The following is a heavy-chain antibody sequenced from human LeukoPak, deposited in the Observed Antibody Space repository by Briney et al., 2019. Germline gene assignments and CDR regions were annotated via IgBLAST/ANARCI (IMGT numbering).Heavy chain of an antibody. CDR1: RFTFSRYG. V-gene: IGHV3-30*02. J-gene: IGHJ6*03. CDR2: IRYDGSDK. CDR3: ARGITIFGVVTKPPYYYYYYMDV. D-gene: IGHD3-3*01. Sequence: GGSLRLSCAASRFTFSRYGMHWVRQAPGKGLEWVAFIRYDGSDKYYADSVKGRFTISRDNSKNTLYVQMNSLRADDTAVYYCARGITIFGVVTKPPYYYYYYMDVWGKGTTVTVSS.